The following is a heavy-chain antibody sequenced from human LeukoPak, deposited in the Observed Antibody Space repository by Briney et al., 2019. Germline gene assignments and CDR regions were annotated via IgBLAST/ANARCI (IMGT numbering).Heavy chain of an antibody. J-gene: IGHJ3*02. V-gene: IGHV4-38-2*02. CDR3: ARDSGPVYYDSTGYYGDAFDI. D-gene: IGHD3-22*01. Sequence: PSETLSLTCTVSGYSISSGYYWGWIRQPPGKGLEWIGSIYHSGSTNYNPSLKSRVTISVDTSKNQFSLKLSSVTAADTAVYYCARDSGPVYYDSTGYYGDAFDIWGQGTMVTVSS. CDR2: IYHSGST. CDR1: GYSISSGYY.